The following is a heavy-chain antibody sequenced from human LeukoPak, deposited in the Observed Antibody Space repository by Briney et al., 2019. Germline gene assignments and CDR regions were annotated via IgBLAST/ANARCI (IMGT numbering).Heavy chain of an antibody. V-gene: IGHV3-66*01. J-gene: IGHJ3*01. CDR1: GFTFSSYS. CDR3: ARVDSGYISFDV. D-gene: IGHD5-12*01. Sequence: GGSLRLSCAASGFTFSSYSMSWVRQAPGKGLEWVSVIYSDGSTYYADSVTGRFTMSRDNSKNTLYLQMNSLKVEDTAVYYCARVDSGYISFDVWGQGTMVTVSS. CDR2: IYSDGST.